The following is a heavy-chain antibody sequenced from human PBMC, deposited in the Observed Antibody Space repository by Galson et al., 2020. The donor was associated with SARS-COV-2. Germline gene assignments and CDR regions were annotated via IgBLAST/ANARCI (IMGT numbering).Heavy chain of an antibody. J-gene: IGHJ4*02. D-gene: IGHD1-7*01. V-gene: IGHV3-53*01. Sequence: GGSLRLSCAISGFSVSDTYMSWVRQAPGKGLEWVSVIFRNGETYYADSVNDRFTISRDGSRNTLYLQIHSLGVEDTAVYYCARNYGDRSDFDYWGQGTLVTVFS. CDR1: GFSVSDTY. CDR2: IFRNGET. CDR3: ARNYGDRSDFDY.